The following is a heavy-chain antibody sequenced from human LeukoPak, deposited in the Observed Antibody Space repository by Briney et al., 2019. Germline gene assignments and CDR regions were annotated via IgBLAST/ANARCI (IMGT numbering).Heavy chain of an antibody. CDR2: INPRGGST. J-gene: IGHJ5*02. D-gene: IGHD1-1*01. Sequence: GASVKVSCKASGYTFTSHFMHWVRQAPGQGLEWMGIINPRGGSTSYTQKFQGRVTMTRDTSTSTVYMELSSLRSDDTAVYYCARVGKFGTTYNWFDPWGQGTLVTVSS. V-gene: IGHV1-46*01. CDR3: ARVGKFGTTYNWFDP. CDR1: GYTFTSHF.